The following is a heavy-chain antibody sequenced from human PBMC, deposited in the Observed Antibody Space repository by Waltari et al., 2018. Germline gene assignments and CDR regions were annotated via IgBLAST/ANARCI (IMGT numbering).Heavy chain of an antibody. CDR1: GFSFSDAW. Sequence: EAQLVESGGGLVKPGGSLRLSCAGSGFSFSDAWLSWVRQAPGKGLEWVGRIKSKPDGGTTDYATPVKGRISMSRDDSNNSVYLEMIRLKTEDSAIYYCTATSGIPVGNPSYYYAMDVWGQGTTVTVSS. V-gene: IGHV3-15*01. CDR3: TATSGIPVGNPSYYYAMDV. D-gene: IGHD6-13*01. J-gene: IGHJ6*02. CDR2: IKSKPDGGTT.